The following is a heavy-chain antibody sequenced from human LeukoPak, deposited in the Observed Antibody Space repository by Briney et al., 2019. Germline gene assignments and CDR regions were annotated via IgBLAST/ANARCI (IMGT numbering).Heavy chain of an antibody. D-gene: IGHD2-15*01. Sequence: SVTVSCKASGGTFSSYAISWVRQAPGQGLEWMGRIIPILGIANYAQKFQGRVTITADKSTSTAYMELSSLRSEDTAVYYCARDRRYCSGGSCYSYGMDVWGQGTTVTVSS. J-gene: IGHJ6*02. CDR1: GGTFSSYA. CDR3: ARDRRYCSGGSCYSYGMDV. V-gene: IGHV1-69*04. CDR2: IIPILGIA.